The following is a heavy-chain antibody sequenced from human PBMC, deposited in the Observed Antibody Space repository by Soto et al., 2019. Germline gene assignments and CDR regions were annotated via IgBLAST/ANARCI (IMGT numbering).Heavy chain of an antibody. V-gene: IGHV1-46*01. Sequence: ASVKVSCKASGYTFTSYYMHWVQQAPRQGLEWMGIINPSGGSTSYAQKFQGRVTMTRDTSTSTVYMELSSLRSEDTAVYYCARDTHYDSSGYNWCDPWGQGTLGTVSS. J-gene: IGHJ5*02. CDR2: INPSGGST. D-gene: IGHD3-22*01. CDR3: ARDTHYDSSGYNWCDP. CDR1: GYTFTSYY.